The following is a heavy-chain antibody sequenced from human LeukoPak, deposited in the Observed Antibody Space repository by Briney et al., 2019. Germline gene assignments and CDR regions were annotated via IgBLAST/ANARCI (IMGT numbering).Heavy chain of an antibody. CDR3: ARDRVVVTATNWFDP. D-gene: IGHD2-21*02. Sequence: SETLSLTCTVSGGSISSYYWSWIRQPAGKGLEWIGRIYTSGSTNYNPSLKSRVTMSVDTYKNQFSLKLSSVTAADTAVYYCARDRVVVTATNWFDPWGQGTLVTVSS. CDR2: IYTSGST. J-gene: IGHJ5*02. CDR1: GGSISSYY. V-gene: IGHV4-4*07.